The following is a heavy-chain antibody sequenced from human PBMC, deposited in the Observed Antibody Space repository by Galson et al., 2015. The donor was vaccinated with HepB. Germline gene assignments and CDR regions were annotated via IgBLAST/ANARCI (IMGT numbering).Heavy chain of an antibody. D-gene: IGHD5-12*01. Sequence: SETLSLTCFVSGDSISSGSYSWNWIRQPPGKGLEWIGHVSYSGFIKYNPSLESRVTISADMSKNQFFLKLTSVTAADTAVYYCARGRGYSSYDFAFWGQGILVTVSS. CDR2: VSYSGFI. CDR3: ARGRGYSSYDFAF. V-gene: IGHV4-61*01. CDR1: GDSISSGSYS. J-gene: IGHJ4*02.